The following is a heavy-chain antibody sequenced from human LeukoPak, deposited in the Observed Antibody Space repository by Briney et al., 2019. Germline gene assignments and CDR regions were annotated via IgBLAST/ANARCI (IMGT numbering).Heavy chain of an antibody. CDR3: ASLSGYYYGFCFQH. Sequence: SETLSLTCTVSGGSISSYYWSWIRQPPGKGLEWIGYIYYSGSTNYNPSLKSRVTISVDTSKNQFSLKLSSVTAADTAVYYCASLSGYYYGFCFQHWGRTPWSPSPQ. CDR2: IYYSGST. J-gene: IGHJ1*01. CDR1: GGSISSYY. V-gene: IGHV4-59*01. D-gene: IGHD3-22*01.